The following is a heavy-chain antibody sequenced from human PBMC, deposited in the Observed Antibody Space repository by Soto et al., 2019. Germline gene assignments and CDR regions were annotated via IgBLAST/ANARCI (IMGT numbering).Heavy chain of an antibody. J-gene: IGHJ3*02. D-gene: IGHD2-15*01. Sequence: QVQLQQWGAGLLKPSETLFLTCAVYGGSFSGYYWSWIRQPPGKGLEWSGEINHSGSTNYNPSLKSRVTISVDTSKNQSSLKLSSVTAADTAVYYCARSGRYCSGGSCRDAFDIWGQGTMVTVSS. CDR2: INHSGST. CDR1: GGSFSGYY. V-gene: IGHV4-34*01. CDR3: ARSGRYCSGGSCRDAFDI.